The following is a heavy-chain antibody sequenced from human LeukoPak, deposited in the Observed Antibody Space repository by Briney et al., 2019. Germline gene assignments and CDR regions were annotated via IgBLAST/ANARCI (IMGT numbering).Heavy chain of an antibody. CDR2: IYHSGSP. J-gene: IGHJ3*01. Sequence: SETLSLTCSVSGYSISNGHYWGWIRQPPGRGLEWIASIYHSGSPYYNPSLKSRVTIAVDTSKNQFSLKLSSVTAADTAVYYCARGRGMAFEVWGQRTMVTVSS. CDR1: GYSISNGHY. V-gene: IGHV4-38-2*02. D-gene: IGHD6-13*01. CDR3: ARGRGMAFEV.